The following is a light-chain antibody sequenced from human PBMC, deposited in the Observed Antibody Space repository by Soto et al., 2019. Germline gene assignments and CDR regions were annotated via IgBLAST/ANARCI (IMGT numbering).Light chain of an antibody. V-gene: IGLV2-14*01. CDR3: SSYTSSSTVV. J-gene: IGLJ2*01. CDR1: SSDVGGYNY. CDR2: DVG. Sequence: QSALTQPASVSGSPGQSITISCTGTSSDVGGYNYVSWYQLHPGKAPKLMIDDVGNRPSGVSNRFSGSKSGNTASLTISGLQAEDEADYYYSSYTSSSTVVFGGGTKLTVL.